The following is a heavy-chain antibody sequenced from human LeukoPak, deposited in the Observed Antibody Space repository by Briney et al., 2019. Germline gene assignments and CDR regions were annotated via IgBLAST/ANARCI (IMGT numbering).Heavy chain of an antibody. V-gene: IGHV1-69*06. D-gene: IGHD3-10*01. CDR2: IIPIFGTA. Sequence: ASVKVSCKASGGTFSSYAISWVRQAPGQGLEWMGGIIPIFGTANYAQKFQGRVTITADKSTSTAYMELSSLRSEDTAVYYCARPVTGSGSYWVAFDIWGEGAMVTVSS. CDR1: GGTFSSYA. CDR3: ARPVTGSGSYWVAFDI. J-gene: IGHJ3*02.